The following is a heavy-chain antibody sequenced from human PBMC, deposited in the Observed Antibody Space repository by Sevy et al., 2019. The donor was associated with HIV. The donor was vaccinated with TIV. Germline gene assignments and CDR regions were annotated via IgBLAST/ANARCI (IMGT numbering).Heavy chain of an antibody. Sequence: GGSLSLSCAASGFTFSNAWMSWVRQSPGKGLEWVVRIRSKAGGGTTDYATIVKGKFTISRDDSRDILYLQLNSLETEDTAVYYCTTDHRRDGIVVVPFEYWGQGTLVTVSS. CDR3: TTDHRRDGIVVVPFEY. CDR2: IRSKAGGGTT. D-gene: IGHD2-15*01. V-gene: IGHV3-15*01. CDR1: GFTFSNAW. J-gene: IGHJ4*02.